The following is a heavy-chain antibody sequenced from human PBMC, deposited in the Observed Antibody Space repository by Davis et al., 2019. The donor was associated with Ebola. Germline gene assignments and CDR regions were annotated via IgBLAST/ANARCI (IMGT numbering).Heavy chain of an antibody. CDR3: ARASFGYNSGWYADY. CDR2: VHGGNGNT. V-gene: IGHV1-3*01. Sequence: ASVKVPCKASGFTLTNYAIHWVRQAPGQRLEWMGWVHGGNGNTKYSQRFQGRVTITTDTSASTVYLDLTSLRSDDTAVFYCARASFGYNSGWYADYWGPGSLVTVSS. D-gene: IGHD6-19*01. J-gene: IGHJ4*02. CDR1: GFTLTNYA.